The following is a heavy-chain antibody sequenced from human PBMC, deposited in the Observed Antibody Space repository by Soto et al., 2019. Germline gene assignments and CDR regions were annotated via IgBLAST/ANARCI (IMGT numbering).Heavy chain of an antibody. Sequence: PSETLSLTCTVSGGSISSTSYYWGWIRQSPGKGLEWIGSIFYSGNTFYNPSLKSRLTISVDTSTNQFSLKLSSVTAADTAVYYCARHDYGDYLFDYWGQGTLVTVSS. D-gene: IGHD4-17*01. V-gene: IGHV4-39*01. CDR3: ARHDYGDYLFDY. J-gene: IGHJ4*02. CDR2: IFYSGNT. CDR1: GGSISSTSYY.